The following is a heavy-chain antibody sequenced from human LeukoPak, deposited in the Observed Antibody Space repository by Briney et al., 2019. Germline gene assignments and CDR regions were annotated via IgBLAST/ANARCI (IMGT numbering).Heavy chain of an antibody. Sequence: GGSLRLSCATSGFTFSSYSMTWVRQAPGKGLEWVSSISSSSSYIYYADSVKGRFTISRDNAKNSLYLQMNSLRAEDTAVYYCASGDSSGWYSPTQAFDKWGQGTMVTVSS. CDR2: ISSSSSYI. V-gene: IGHV3-21*01. CDR3: ASGDSSGWYSPTQAFDK. CDR1: GFTFSSYS. J-gene: IGHJ3*02. D-gene: IGHD6-19*01.